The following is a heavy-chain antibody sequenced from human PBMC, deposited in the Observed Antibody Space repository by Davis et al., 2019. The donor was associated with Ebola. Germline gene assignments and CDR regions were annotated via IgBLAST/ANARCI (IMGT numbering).Heavy chain of an antibody. J-gene: IGHJ4*02. V-gene: IGHV3-73*01. CDR2: ISSNANSYAT. CDR3: TASGYSSSWYSDY. Sequence: PGGSLRLSCAASGFTFSGSAMHWVRQASGIGLEWVGRISSNANSYATAYAASVKGRFTISRDDSKNTAYLPMNSLKTEDTAVYYFTASGYSSSWYSDYWGQGTLVTVSS. D-gene: IGHD6-13*01. CDR1: GFTFSGSA.